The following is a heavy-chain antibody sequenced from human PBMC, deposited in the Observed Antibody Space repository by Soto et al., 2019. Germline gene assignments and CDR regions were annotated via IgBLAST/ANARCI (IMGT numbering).Heavy chain of an antibody. CDR1: GFTFSSYA. J-gene: IGHJ3*02. CDR3: AKDRGMIVVAWAAFDI. CDR2: ISGSGGST. Sequence: VGSLRLSCAASGFTFSSYAMIWVRQAPGKGLEWVSAISGSGGSTYYADSVKGRFTISRDNSKNTLYLQMTSLRAEDTAVYYCAKDRGMIVVAWAAFDIWGQGTMVTVSS. D-gene: IGHD3-22*01. V-gene: IGHV3-23*01.